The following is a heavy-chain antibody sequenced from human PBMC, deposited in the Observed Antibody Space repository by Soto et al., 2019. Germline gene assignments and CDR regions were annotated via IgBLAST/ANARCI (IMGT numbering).Heavy chain of an antibody. Sequence: GGSLRLSCAASGFTFSSYAMSWVRQAPGKGLEWVSAISGSGGSTYYADSVKGRFTISRDNSKNTLYLQMNSLRAEDTAVYYCAKLLIEQPTAPRFVETPGVFRFDLWCQGTRVTVAS. D-gene: IGHD2-15*01. CDR3: AKLLIEQPTAPRFVETPGVFRFDL. V-gene: IGHV3-23*01. CDR1: GFTFSSYA. J-gene: IGHJ5*02. CDR2: ISGSGGST.